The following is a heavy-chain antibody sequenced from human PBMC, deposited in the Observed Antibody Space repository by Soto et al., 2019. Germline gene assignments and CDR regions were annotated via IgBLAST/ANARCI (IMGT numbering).Heavy chain of an antibody. CDR1: GFTFSSYE. D-gene: IGHD6-19*01. CDR2: ISSSGSTK. CDR3: ARKGIAVAGIAFDI. Sequence: EASLRLSCAASGFTFSSYEMNWVRQAPGKGLEWVSYISSSGSTKYYADSVKGRFTISRDNAKNSLYLQMNSLRAEDTAVYYCARKGIAVAGIAFDIWGQGTMVTVSS. V-gene: IGHV3-48*03. J-gene: IGHJ3*02.